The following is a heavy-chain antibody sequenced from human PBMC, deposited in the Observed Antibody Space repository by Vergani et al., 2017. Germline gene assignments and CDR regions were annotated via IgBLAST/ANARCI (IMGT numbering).Heavy chain of an antibody. J-gene: IGHJ5*01. Sequence: QVQLQQWGAGLLKPSETLSLTCAVYGGSFSGYYWSWIRQPPGKGLEWIGEINHSGNTNYNPSLKSRVTMSVDTSKNQFSLKLTSVTAADTAVYYCARNPVLVVPAAIDSWGQGTLVTVSS. V-gene: IGHV4-34*01. CDR2: INHSGNT. D-gene: IGHD2-2*01. CDR3: ARNPVLVVPAAIDS. CDR1: GGSFSGYY.